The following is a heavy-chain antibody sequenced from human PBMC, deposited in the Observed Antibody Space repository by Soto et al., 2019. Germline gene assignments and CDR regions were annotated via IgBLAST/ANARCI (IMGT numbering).Heavy chain of an antibody. CDR3: ARHGAPTTVTPNYYYYYYMDV. J-gene: IGHJ6*03. V-gene: IGHV4-61*08. D-gene: IGHD4-4*01. CDR2: IYYSGST. CDR1: GGSISSGGYY. Sequence: SETLSLTCTVSGGSISSGGYYWSWIRQPPGKGLEWIGYIYYSGSTNYNPSLKSRVTISVDTSKNQFSLKLSSVTAADTAVYYCARHGAPTTVTPNYYYYYYMDVWGKGTTVTVSS.